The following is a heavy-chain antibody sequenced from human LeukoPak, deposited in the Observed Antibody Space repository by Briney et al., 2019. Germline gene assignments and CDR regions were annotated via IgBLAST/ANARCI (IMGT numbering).Heavy chain of an antibody. CDR1: GGSISRYY. D-gene: IGHD6-6*01. J-gene: IGHJ4*02. Sequence: PSETLSLTCTVFGGSISRYYWSWIRQPPGKGLEWIGYIYYSGSTNYNPSLESRVTISVDTSKNQFSLKLSSVTAADTAVYYCARHKQLAGPFDYWGQGTLVTVSS. CDR3: ARHKQLAGPFDY. CDR2: IYYSGST. V-gene: IGHV4-59*08.